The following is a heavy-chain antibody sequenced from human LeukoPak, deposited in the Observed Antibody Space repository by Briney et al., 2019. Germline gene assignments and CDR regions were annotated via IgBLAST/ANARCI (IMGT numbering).Heavy chain of an antibody. D-gene: IGHD1-26*01. CDR1: GFTFSSYA. CDR2: ISGSGGST. J-gene: IGHJ5*02. V-gene: IGHV3-23*01. Sequence: PGGSLRLSCAASGFTFSSYAMSWVRQAPGKGLEWVSAISGSGGSTYYADSVKGRFTISRDNSKNTLYLRMNSLRADDTAVYYCAKEGSGSYWDPNWFDPWGQGTLVTVSS. CDR3: AKEGSGSYWDPNWFDP.